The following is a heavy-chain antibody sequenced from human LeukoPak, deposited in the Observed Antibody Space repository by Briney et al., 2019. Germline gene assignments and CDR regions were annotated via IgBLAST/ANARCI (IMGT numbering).Heavy chain of an antibody. CDR1: GFTLSSYW. CDR2: INSDGSST. D-gene: IGHD1-26*01. CDR3: ARGGLRSYIAFDI. V-gene: IGHV3-74*01. Sequence: GGSLRLSCAASGFTLSSYWMHWVRQAPGEGLVWVSRINSDGSSTTYADSVKGRFTTSRDNAKNTLYLQMSSLRAEDTAVYYCARGGLRSYIAFDIWGQGTMVIVSS. J-gene: IGHJ3*02.